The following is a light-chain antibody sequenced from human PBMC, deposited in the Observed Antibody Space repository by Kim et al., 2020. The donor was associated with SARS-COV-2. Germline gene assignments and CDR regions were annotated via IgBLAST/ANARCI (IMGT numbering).Light chain of an antibody. CDR2: GKN. CDR1: SLRSYY. CDR3: NSRDSNDNVV. J-gene: IGLJ2*01. Sequence: VAVGQTVRITCQGDSLRSYYATWYQQKPGLAPILVIYGKNNRPSGIPDRFSGSSSGNTASLTITGTQAGDEADYYCNSRDSNDNVVFGGGTQLTVL. V-gene: IGLV3-19*01.